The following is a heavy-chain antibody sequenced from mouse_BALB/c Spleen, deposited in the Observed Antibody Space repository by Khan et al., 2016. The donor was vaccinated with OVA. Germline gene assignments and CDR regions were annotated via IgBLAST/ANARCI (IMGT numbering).Heavy chain of an antibody. V-gene: IGHV2-9*02. CDR3: ARETAYYGDYEAMDY. CDR2: ICAGGST. D-gene: IGHD2-13*01. CDR1: GFSLITYG. J-gene: IGHJ4*01. Sequence: QVQLKESGPGLVAPSQSLSITCSVSGFSLITYGVHWVRQSPGKGLEWLGIICAGGSTNYNSALMSRLSISKDNSKSHVFLKMNSLETDDTAMYYCARETAYYGDYEAMDYWGQGTSVTVSP.